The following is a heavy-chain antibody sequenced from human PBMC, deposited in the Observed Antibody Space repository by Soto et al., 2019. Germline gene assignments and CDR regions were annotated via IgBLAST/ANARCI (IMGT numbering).Heavy chain of an antibody. CDR1: GYTLTELS. J-gene: IGHJ5*02. CDR2: FDPEDGET. CDR3: ARVPYCSGGSCYPGWFDP. Sequence: ASVKVSCKVSGYTLTELSMHWVRQAPGKVLEWMGGFDPEDGETIYAQKFQGRVTMTEDTSTDTAYMELSSLRSEDTAVYYCARVPYCSGGSCYPGWFDPWGQGTLVTVSS. V-gene: IGHV1-24*01. D-gene: IGHD2-15*01.